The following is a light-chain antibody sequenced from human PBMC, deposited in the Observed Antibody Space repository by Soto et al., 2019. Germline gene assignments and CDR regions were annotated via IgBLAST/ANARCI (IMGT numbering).Light chain of an antibody. CDR2: WAS. J-gene: IGKJ2*01. Sequence: DIVMTQSPDALGVSLGERATINCRSSQSVFYSSNNENYLAWYQQKPGQPPKLLIYWASTRESGVPDRFSGSGSGTDFTLTISSLQAEDVAVYYCQQHYSTSPTFGQGTKLHIK. CDR3: QQHYSTSPT. V-gene: IGKV4-1*01. CDR1: QSVFYSSNNENY.